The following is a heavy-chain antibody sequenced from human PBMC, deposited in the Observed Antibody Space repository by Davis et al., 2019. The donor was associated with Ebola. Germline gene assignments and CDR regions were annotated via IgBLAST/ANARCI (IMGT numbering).Heavy chain of an antibody. D-gene: IGHD6-19*01. CDR2: IYYSGST. CDR1: GGSISSYY. V-gene: IGHV4-59*12. J-gene: IGHJ4*02. Sequence: SETLSLTCTVSGGSISSYYWSWIRQPPGKGLEWIGYIYYSGSTNYNPSLKSRVTISVDTSKNQFSLQLNSVTPEDTAVYYCERDREQWLGFLDYWGQGTLVTVSS. CDR3: ERDREQWLGFLDY.